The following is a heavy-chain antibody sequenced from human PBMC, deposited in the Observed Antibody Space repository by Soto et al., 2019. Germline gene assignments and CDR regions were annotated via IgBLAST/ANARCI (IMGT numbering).Heavy chain of an antibody. J-gene: IGHJ6*02. D-gene: IGHD2-8*01. CDR2: IYWDDNK. Sequence: QITLKESGPALVKPTQTLTLTCTFSGFSLDTSGVGVGWIRQPPGKALEWLALIYWDDNKRYSPSLKSRLTITKDSSINQVVLTMTNRDPADTATYYCAHDTLNYYGMDVWGQGTTVTVSS. CDR3: AHDTLNYYGMDV. V-gene: IGHV2-5*02. CDR1: GFSLDTSGVG.